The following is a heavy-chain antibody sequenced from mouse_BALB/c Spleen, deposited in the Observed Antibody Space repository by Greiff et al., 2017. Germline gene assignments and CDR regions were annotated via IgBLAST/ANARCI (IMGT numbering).Heavy chain of an antibody. D-gene: IGHD3-1*01. Sequence: EVMLVESGGGLVQPGGSLRLSCATSGFTFTAYYMSWVRQPPGKALEWLGFIRNKANGYTTEYSASVKGRFTISRDNSQSILYLQMNTLRAEDSATYYCARDMGSGSYYAMDYWGQGTSVTVAS. J-gene: IGHJ4*01. V-gene: IGHV7-3*02. CDR3: ARDMGSGSYYAMDY. CDR2: IRNKANGYTT. CDR1: GFTFTAYY.